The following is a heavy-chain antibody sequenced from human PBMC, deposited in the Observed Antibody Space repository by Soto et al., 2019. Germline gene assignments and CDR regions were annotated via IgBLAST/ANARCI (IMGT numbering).Heavy chain of an antibody. J-gene: IGHJ4*02. V-gene: IGHV4-30-4*01. CDR3: AESTRGSYFDY. CDR1: GGSISSGDYY. D-gene: IGHD2-15*01. Sequence: PSETLSLTCTVSGGSISSGDYYWSWIRQPPGKGLEWIGYIYYSGSTYYKPSLKSRVTISVDTSKNQFSLKLSSVTAADTAVYYCAESTRGSYFDYWGQGTLVTVSS. CDR2: IYYSGST.